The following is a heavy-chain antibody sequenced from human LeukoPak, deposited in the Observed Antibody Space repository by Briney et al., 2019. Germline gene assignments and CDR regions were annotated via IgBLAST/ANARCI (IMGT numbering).Heavy chain of an antibody. D-gene: IGHD3-3*01. V-gene: IGHV3-53*01. J-gene: IGHJ4*02. CDR2: IYGDGRI. CDR3: ARGRGLGVVSPYFDY. Sequence: GGSLRLSCVASGFTVSSYYMIWVRQAPGEGLERVSVIYGDGRIRYADSVRGRFTISRDNSRNTLYLQMNNLRVEDTAVYYCARGRGLGVVSPYFDYWGQGTLLTVSS. CDR1: GFTVSSYY.